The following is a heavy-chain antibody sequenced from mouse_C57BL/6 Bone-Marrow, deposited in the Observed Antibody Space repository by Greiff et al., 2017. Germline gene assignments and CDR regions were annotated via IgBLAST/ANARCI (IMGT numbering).Heavy chain of an antibody. V-gene: IGHV1-76*01. D-gene: IGHD1-1*01. Sequence: QVQLQQSGAELVRPGASVKLSCKASGYTFTDYYINWVKQRPGQGLEWIARIYPGSGNTYYNEKFKGKATLTAENSSSTAYMQLSSLTSEDSAVYFCAIRHYYGSRSYWYFDVWGTGTTVTVSS. CDR2: IYPGSGNT. CDR3: AIRHYYGSRSYWYFDV. J-gene: IGHJ1*03. CDR1: GYTFTDYY.